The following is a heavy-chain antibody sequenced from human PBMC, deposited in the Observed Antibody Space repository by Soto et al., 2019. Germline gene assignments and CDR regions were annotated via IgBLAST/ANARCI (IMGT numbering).Heavy chain of an antibody. CDR3: ARVYSSSWYVPSYYGMDV. V-gene: IGHV1-69*06. D-gene: IGHD6-13*01. CDR2: IIPIFGTA. Sequence: SVKVSCKASGGTFSSYAISWVRQAPGQGLEWMGGIIPIFGTANYAQKFQGRVTITADKSTSTAYMELSSLRSEDTAVYYCARVYSSSWYVPSYYGMDVWGQGTTVTVS. J-gene: IGHJ6*02. CDR1: GGTFSSYA.